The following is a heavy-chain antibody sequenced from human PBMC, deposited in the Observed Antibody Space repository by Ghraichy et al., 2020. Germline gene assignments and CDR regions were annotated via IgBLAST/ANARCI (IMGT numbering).Heavy chain of an antibody. CDR1: RFTFSRYW. J-gene: IGHJ6*02. Sequence: GGSLRLSCGASRFTFSRYWMRWVRQAPGKGLEWVANIKEDGSEKYYADSVNGRFTISRDNAKNLLYLQMNSLRGEDTAVYYCATDWDYDFWSGSAMMRDMDVWGQGTTVTVSS. V-gene: IGHV3-7*03. CDR3: ATDWDYDFWSGSAMMRDMDV. D-gene: IGHD3-3*01. CDR2: IKEDGSEK.